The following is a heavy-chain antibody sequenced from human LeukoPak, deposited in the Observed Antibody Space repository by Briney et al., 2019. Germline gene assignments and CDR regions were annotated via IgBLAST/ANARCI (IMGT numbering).Heavy chain of an antibody. V-gene: IGHV5-51*01. CDR2: IYPGDSDT. D-gene: IGHD1-26*01. Sequence: GESLQISCKGSGYTFSSNWIGWVRQMPGRGLEWMGIIYPGDSDTRYSPSFQGQVTISADKSSSTAYLQWSSLKASDTAMYYCARHRVGIYSRNHAFDIWGQGTIVTVSS. CDR3: ARHRVGIYSRNHAFDI. J-gene: IGHJ3*02. CDR1: GYTFSSNW.